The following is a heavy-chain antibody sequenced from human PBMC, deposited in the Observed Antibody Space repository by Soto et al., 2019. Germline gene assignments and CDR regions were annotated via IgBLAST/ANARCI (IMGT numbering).Heavy chain of an antibody. J-gene: IGHJ5*02. CDR1: GYTFTSYA. CDR3: ANDRQQLNWFDP. CDR2: INAGNRNT. Sequence: SSVKVSYKPSGYTFTSYAMHWVRQAPGQSLEWMGSINAGNRNTKYSQKFQGRVTITRDTSASTAYMDPSSLSSEDPGVYYCANDRQQLNWFDPWGQGTLVTVSS. D-gene: IGHD6-13*01. V-gene: IGHV1-3*01.